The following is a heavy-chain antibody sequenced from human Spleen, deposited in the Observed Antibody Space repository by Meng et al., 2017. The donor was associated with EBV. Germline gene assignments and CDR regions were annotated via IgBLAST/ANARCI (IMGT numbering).Heavy chain of an antibody. J-gene: IGHJ4*02. Sequence: AEVTTPGSQGKSACKASEGNFNNYAFSWVRQAPGQGLEWMGGIIPLLGTTNYAQKFQDRVTITADEPTNTAYMELSSLRFEDTAVYYCARDDWDGGGCYLLDSWGQGTLVTVSS. CDR3: ARDDWDGGGCYLLDS. D-gene: IGHD2-15*01. CDR1: EGNFNNYA. CDR2: IIPLLGTT. V-gene: IGHV1-69*01.